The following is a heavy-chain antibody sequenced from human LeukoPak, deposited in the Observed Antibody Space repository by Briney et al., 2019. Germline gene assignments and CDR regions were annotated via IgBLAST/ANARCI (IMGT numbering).Heavy chain of an antibody. Sequence: ASVKVSCKASGYTFTSYDINWVRQATGQGREWMGWMNPNSGNTGYAQKFQGRVTMTRNTSISTAYMELSSLRSEDTAVYYCARGFNWYSSSWYPNWFDPWGQGTLVTVSS. CDR3: ARGFNWYSSSWYPNWFDP. CDR1: GYTFTSYD. CDR2: MNPNSGNT. D-gene: IGHD6-13*01. J-gene: IGHJ5*02. V-gene: IGHV1-8*01.